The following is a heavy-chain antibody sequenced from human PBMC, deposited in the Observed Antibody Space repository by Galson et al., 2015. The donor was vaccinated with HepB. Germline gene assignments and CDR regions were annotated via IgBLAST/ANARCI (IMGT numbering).Heavy chain of an antibody. Sequence: SLRLSCAASGFTSSSYAMHWVRQAPGKGLEWVAVISYDGSNKYYADSVKGRFTISRDNSKNTLYLQMNSLRAEDTAVYYCARYYDSSGYNGAGFDYWGQGTLVTVSS. CDR2: ISYDGSNK. CDR3: ARYYDSSGYNGAGFDY. CDR1: GFTSSSYA. D-gene: IGHD3-22*01. V-gene: IGHV3-30*04. J-gene: IGHJ4*02.